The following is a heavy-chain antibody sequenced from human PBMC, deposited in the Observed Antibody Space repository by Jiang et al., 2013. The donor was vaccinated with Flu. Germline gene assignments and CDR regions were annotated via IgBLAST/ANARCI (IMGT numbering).Heavy chain of an antibody. CDR1: GYSFNSYW. CDR2: IYPGDSDT. D-gene: IGHD3-22*01. J-gene: IGHJ3*02. CDR3: ARLATYDSSGLADAFDI. Sequence: PGESLKISCTGSGYSFNSYWIGWVRQMPGKGLEWLGMIYPGDSDTRYSPSFQGQVTISADKSISTAYLQWSSLKASDTAMYYCARLATYDSSGLADAFDIWGQGTMVTVSS. V-gene: IGHV5-51*01.